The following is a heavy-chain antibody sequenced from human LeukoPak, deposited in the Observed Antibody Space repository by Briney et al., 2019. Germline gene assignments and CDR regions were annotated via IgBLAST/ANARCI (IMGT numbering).Heavy chain of an antibody. V-gene: IGHV4-39*07. D-gene: IGHD6-13*01. CDR1: GGSISSSSYY. J-gene: IGHJ5*02. Sequence: SETLSLTCTVSGGSISSSSYYWGWIRQPPGKGLEWIGSIYYSGSTNYNPSLKSRVTISVDTSKNQFSLKLSSVTAADTAEYYCARLIAAAGTGNCWFDPWGQGTLVTVSS. CDR2: IYYSGST. CDR3: ARLIAAAGTGNCWFDP.